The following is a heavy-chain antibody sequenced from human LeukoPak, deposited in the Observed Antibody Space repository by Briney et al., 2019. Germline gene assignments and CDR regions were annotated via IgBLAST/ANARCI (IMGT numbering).Heavy chain of an antibody. CDR3: ARAQIVVVPAATYYYYYGMDV. CDR2: ISYDGSNK. D-gene: IGHD2-2*01. V-gene: IGHV3-30-3*01. J-gene: IGHJ6*02. CDR1: GFTFSSYA. Sequence: QPGRSLRLSCAASGFTFSSYAMHRVRQAPGKGLEWVAVISYDGSNKYYADSVKGRFTISRDNSKNTLYLQMNSLRAEDTAVYYCARAQIVVVPAATYYYYYGMDVWGQGTTVTVSS.